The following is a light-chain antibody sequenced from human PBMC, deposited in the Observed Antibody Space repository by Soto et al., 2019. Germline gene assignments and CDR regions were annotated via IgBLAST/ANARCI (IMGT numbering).Light chain of an antibody. CDR2: AAS. V-gene: IGKV1-12*01. CDR1: QAISSR. J-gene: IGKJ4*01. Sequence: DIQMTQSPSSVSASVGDRVTITCRASQAISSRLAWYQQKPGKPPNLLIFAASTLQSGVPSRFTSSGSGTEFTLPVSSLQPEYFATYFCQQADGLPHTFCGGTEVEIE. CDR3: QQADGLPHT.